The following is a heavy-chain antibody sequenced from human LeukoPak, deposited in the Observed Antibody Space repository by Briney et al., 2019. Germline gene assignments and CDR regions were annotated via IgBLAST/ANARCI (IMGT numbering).Heavy chain of an antibody. CDR3: ARDGAEGDDSAFDV. Sequence: GGSLRLSCAASGFTLSDHLMDWVRQAPGKGLEWIGRRRSKSKKYTTEYAASVKGRFIISGDESRNSMFLQLNSLKTEGTAMYYCARDGAEGDDSAFDVWGQGTMVTVSS. CDR1: GFTLSDHL. CDR2: RRSKSKKYTT. J-gene: IGHJ3*01. D-gene: IGHD3-22*01. V-gene: IGHV3-72*01.